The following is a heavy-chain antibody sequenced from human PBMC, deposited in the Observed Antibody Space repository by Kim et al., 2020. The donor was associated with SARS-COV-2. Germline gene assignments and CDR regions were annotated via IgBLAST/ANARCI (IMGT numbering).Heavy chain of an antibody. J-gene: IGHJ4*02. CDR1: GGSFSGYY. CDR2: INHSGST. V-gene: IGHV4-34*01. Sequence: SETLSLTCAVYGGSFSGYYWSWIRQPPGKGLEWIGEINHSGSTNYNPSLKSRVTISVDTSKNQFSLKLSSVTAADTAVYYCARGRSTYDSSGYYSKSDYWGQGTLVTVSS. CDR3: ARGRSTYDSSGYYSKSDY. D-gene: IGHD3-22*01.